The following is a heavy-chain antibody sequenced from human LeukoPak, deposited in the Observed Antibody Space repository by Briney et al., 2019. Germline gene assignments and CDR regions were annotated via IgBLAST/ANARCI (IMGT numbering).Heavy chain of an antibody. J-gene: IGHJ4*02. Sequence: PGGSLRLSCAASGFTFSSYSVNWVRQAPGKGLEWVSYISSSSSTIYYADSVKGRFTISRDNAKNSLYLQMNSLRDEDTAVYYCASLLIAAAGKDYWGQGTLVTVSS. D-gene: IGHD6-13*01. V-gene: IGHV3-48*02. CDR1: GFTFSSYS. CDR2: ISSSSSTI. CDR3: ASLLIAAAGKDY.